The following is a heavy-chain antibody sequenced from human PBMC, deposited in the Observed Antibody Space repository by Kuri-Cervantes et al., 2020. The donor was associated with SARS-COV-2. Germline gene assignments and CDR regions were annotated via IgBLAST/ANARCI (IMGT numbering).Heavy chain of an antibody. J-gene: IGHJ4*02. V-gene: IGHV3-23*01. CDR3: AKLGSRRHYED. D-gene: IGHD4-17*01. CDR1: GSTFSSYA. CDR2: ISGSGGST. Sequence: GESLKISCAASGSTFSSYAMSWVRQAPGKGLEWVSAISGSGGSTYYADSVKGRFTISRDNSKNTLYLQMNSLRAEDTAVYYCAKLGSRRHYEDWGQGTLVTVSS.